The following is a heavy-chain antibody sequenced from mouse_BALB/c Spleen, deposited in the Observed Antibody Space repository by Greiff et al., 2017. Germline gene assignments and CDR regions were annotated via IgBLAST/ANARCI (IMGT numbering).Heavy chain of an antibody. CDR1: GFTFSSYG. Sequence: EVKLMESGGGLVQPGGSLKLSCAASGFTFSSYGMSWVRQTPDKRLELVATINSNGGSTYYPDSVKGRFTISRDNAKNTLYLQMSSLRSEDTAMYYCARITTVVATPAMDYWGQGTSVTVSS. D-gene: IGHD1-1*01. CDR3: ARITTVVATPAMDY. V-gene: IGHV5-6-3*01. CDR2: INSNGGST. J-gene: IGHJ4*01.